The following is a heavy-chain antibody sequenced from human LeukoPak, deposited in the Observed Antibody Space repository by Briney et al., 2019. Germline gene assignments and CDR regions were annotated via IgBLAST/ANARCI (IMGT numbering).Heavy chain of an antibody. CDR1: GYSLTKLS. J-gene: IGHJ4*02. V-gene: IGHV1-24*01. CDR3: AAIPSH. Sequence: ASVKVSCKVTGYSLTKLSLHWVRQAPGKGLEWMGGFDPEDNETLSSEKFQGRVIITEDTSTDSSNMELRNLRIDDTAIYYCAAIPSHWGQGTLVTVSS. D-gene: IGHD2-2*01. CDR2: FDPEDNET.